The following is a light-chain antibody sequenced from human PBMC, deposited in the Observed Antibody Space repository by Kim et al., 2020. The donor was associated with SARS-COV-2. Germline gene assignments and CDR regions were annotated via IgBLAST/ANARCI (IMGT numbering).Light chain of an antibody. Sequence: QSVLTQPPSASGTPGQRVTISCSGSSANIGSNAVKWYQQLPGTAPKLLIYSNNQRPSGVPDRFSGSKSGTSASLAISGLQSEDEAAYYCAAWDDSLNVWVFGGGTRLTVL. CDR2: SNN. CDR3: AAWDDSLNVWV. J-gene: IGLJ2*01. CDR1: SANIGSNA. V-gene: IGLV1-44*01.